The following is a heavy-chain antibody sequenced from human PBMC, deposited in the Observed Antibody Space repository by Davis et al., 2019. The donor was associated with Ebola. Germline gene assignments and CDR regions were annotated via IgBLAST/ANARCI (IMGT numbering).Heavy chain of an antibody. J-gene: IGHJ6*02. CDR1: GGSISTYH. CDR2: IYYGGTT. V-gene: IGHV4-59*08. D-gene: IGHD4-11*01. CDR3: ARGRTVPNFYYGMDV. Sequence: SETLSLTCTVSGGSISTYHWNWIRQIPGKGLEWIGYIYYGGTTHYNPSLTSRVIISVGPSRNQVSLNLSSVTAADTAVYYCARGRTVPNFYYGMDVWGQGTTVTVSS.